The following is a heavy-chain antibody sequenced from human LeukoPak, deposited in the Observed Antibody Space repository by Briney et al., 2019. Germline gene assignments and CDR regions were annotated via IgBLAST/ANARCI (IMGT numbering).Heavy chain of an antibody. J-gene: IGHJ4*02. D-gene: IGHD2-21*02. CDR3: ARRGTYCGGDCSSLYYFDY. Sequence: GGSLRLSCAASGFTFSSYSMNWVRQAPGKGLEWVSSISSSSSHIYYADSVKGRFTISRDNAKNSLYLQMNSLRAEDTAVYYCARRGTYCGGDCSSLYYFDYWGQGTLVTVSS. CDR2: ISSSSSHI. CDR1: GFTFSSYS. V-gene: IGHV3-21*01.